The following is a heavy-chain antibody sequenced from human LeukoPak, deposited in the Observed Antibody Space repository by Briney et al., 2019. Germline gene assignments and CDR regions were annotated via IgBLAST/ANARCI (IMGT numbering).Heavy chain of an antibody. CDR2: IKKDGSET. Sequence: GGSLRLSCAASGFTFSTSWTSWVRQVPGKGLEWVANIKKDGSETYYVDSVKGRFTISRDNAKISLYLQMNSLRAEDTAMYYCARGRYSGTTYYFDYWGLGTLVTVSS. CDR3: ARGRYSGTTYYFDY. D-gene: IGHD5-12*01. CDR1: GFTFSTSW. J-gene: IGHJ4*02. V-gene: IGHV3-7*03.